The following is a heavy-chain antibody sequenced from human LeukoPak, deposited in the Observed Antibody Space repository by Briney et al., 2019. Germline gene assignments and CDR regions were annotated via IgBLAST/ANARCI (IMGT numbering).Heavy chain of an antibody. D-gene: IGHD7-27*01. CDR2: IHYSGST. CDR3: ARSLGWDAFDI. CDR1: GGSISSYY. Sequence: SETLSLTCTVSGGSISSYYWSWIRQPPGKGLEWIGYIHYSGSTNYNPSLKSRVTISVDTSKNQFSLELSSVTAADTAVYYCARSLGWDAFDIWGQGTMVTVSS. J-gene: IGHJ3*02. V-gene: IGHV4-59*12.